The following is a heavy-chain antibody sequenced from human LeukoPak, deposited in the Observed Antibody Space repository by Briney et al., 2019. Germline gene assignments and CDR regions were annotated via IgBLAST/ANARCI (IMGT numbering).Heavy chain of an antibody. CDR2: ISSSSYT. J-gene: IGHJ1*01. V-gene: IGHV3-11*05. CDR1: GFTFSDYY. CDR3: ARDYTNSSGWSGYFQH. Sequence: GGSLRLSCAASGFTFSDYYMSWIRQAPGKGLEWVSYISSSSYTNYADSVKGRFTISRDNAKNSLYLQMNSLRAEDTAVYYCARDYTNSSGWSGYFQHWGQGTLVTVSS. D-gene: IGHD6-19*01.